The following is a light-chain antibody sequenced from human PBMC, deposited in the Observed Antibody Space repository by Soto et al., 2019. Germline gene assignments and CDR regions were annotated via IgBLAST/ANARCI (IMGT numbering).Light chain of an antibody. Sequence: EILLTQFPATLSLSPGESATLSCRATRSVRSYLAWYQKKTGQAPRLLIYDASSRPTDIPARLSGSGSGTDFTITISSLETEDFALYYCQQRSNWTITFGQGTRLEIK. J-gene: IGKJ5*01. CDR3: QQRSNWTIT. CDR1: RSVRSY. V-gene: IGKV3-11*01. CDR2: DAS.